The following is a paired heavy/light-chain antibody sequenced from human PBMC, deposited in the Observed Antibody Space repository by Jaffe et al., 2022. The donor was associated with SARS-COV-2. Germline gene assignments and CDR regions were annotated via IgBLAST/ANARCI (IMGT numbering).Light chain of an antibody. CDR2: AAS. CDR1: QGISSY. V-gene: IGKV1-8*01. Sequence: AIRMTQSPSSFSASTGDRVTITCRASQGISSYLAWYQQKPGKAPKLLIYAASTLQSGVPSRFSGSGSGTDFTLTISCLQSEDFATYYCQQYYSYPVTFGQGTKLEIK. J-gene: IGKJ2*01. CDR3: QQYYSYPVT.
Heavy chain of an antibody. Sequence: QVQLVQSGAEVKKPGASVKVSCKASGYTFTSYAMHWVRQAPGQRLEWMGWINAGNGNTKYSQKFQGRVTITRDTSASTAYMELSSLRSEDTAVYYCARDAAMVAATGYYYYYYMDVWGKGTTVTVSS. CDR3: ARDAAMVAATGYYYYYYMDV. J-gene: IGHJ6*03. D-gene: IGHD2-15*01. CDR2: INAGNGNT. V-gene: IGHV1-3*01. CDR1: GYTFTSYA.